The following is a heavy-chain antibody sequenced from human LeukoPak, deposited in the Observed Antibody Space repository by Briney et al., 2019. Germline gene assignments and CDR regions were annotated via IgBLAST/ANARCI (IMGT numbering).Heavy chain of an antibody. CDR1: EFTFSSYA. J-gene: IGHJ4*02. Sequence: GGSLGLSCAASEFTFSSYAMHWVRQAPGKGREGVAVISYDGSNKYYADSVKGRFTISRDNSKNTLYLQVNSLRAEDTAVYYCARDGGSSWYFLPDDYWGQGTLVTVSS. CDR2: ISYDGSNK. V-gene: IGHV3-30-3*01. CDR3: ARDGGSSWYFLPDDY. D-gene: IGHD6-13*01.